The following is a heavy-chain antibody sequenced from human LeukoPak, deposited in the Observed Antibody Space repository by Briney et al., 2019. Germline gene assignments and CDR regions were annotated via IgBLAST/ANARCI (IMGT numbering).Heavy chain of an antibody. V-gene: IGHV3-23*01. CDR2: ISGSGGST. J-gene: IGHJ2*01. CDR1: GFTFSSYA. D-gene: IGHD6-19*01. CDR3: ARGIGGWYNWYFDL. Sequence: GGSLRLSCAASGFTFSSYAMSWVRQAPGKGLEWVSAISGSGGSTYYADSVKGRFTISRDNSKNTLYLQMNSLRAEDTAVYYCARGIGGWYNWYFDLWGRGTLVTVSS.